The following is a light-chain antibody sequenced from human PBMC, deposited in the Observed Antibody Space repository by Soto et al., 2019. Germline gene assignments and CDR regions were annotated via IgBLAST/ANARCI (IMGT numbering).Light chain of an antibody. CDR3: QTWGTGIRV. J-gene: IGLJ2*01. V-gene: IGLV4-69*01. CDR2: LNSDGSH. Sequence: QSVLTQSPSASASLGASVKLTCTLSSGHSSFAIAWHQQQPEKGPQYLMKLNSDGSHMKGDGIPDRFSGSSSGAERYLTISSLQSEDEADYYCQTWGTGIRVFGGGTQLTVL. CDR1: SGHSSFA.